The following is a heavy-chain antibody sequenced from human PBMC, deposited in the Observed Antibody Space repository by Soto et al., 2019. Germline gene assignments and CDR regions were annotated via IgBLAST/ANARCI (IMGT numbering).Heavy chain of an antibody. CDR2: VSRSGDGS. V-gene: IGHV3-23*01. D-gene: IGHD1-1*01. CDR3: VTIALAATTNWSAFDV. CDR1: GFTFSSYI. J-gene: IGHJ3*01. Sequence: GGSLRLSCAASGFTFSSYIMNWVRQAPGKGLEWVSTVSRSGDGSHYADSVKGRFTISRDNSKKTLHLQMNSLRAEDAAVYFCVTIALAATTNWSAFDVWGQGTVVTVSS.